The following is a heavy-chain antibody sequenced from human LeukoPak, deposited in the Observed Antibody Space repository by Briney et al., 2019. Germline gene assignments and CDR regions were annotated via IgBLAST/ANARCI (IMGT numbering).Heavy chain of an antibody. CDR3: ARVGMDRYRSGWYRRFDY. Sequence: ADTLSLTCTVSGGSISSYYWSWIRQPPGKGLEGIGEINHSGSTNYNPSLKSRVTISVDTSKNQFPLKLSSVTAADTAVYYCARVGMDRYRSGWYRRFDYWGQGTLVTVSS. CDR2: INHSGST. J-gene: IGHJ4*02. CDR1: GGSISSYY. V-gene: IGHV4-34*01. D-gene: IGHD6-19*01.